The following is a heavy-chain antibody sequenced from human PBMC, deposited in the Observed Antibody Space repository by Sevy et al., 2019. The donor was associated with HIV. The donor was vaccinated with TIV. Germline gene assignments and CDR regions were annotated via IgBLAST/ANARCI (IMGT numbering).Heavy chain of an antibody. CDR1: GFTFSKYS. CDR3: AREGCTKPHDY. Sequence: GGSLRLSCAASGFTFSKYSTSWVRQPPGKGLEWVSTLSFGCGEINYADSVKGRFTISRDKSKISVYLQMNNLRPEDTAVYYCAREGCTKPHDYWGQGTLVTVSS. D-gene: IGHD2-8*01. V-gene: IGHV3-23*01. J-gene: IGHJ4*02. CDR2: LSFGCGEI.